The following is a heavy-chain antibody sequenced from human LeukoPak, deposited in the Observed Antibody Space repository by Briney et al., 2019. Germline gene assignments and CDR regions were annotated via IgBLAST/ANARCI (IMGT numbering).Heavy chain of an antibody. V-gene: IGHV4-34*01. CDR1: GGSFSGYY. D-gene: IGHD3-22*01. CDR3: ARPYYDSSGYAFDI. J-gene: IGHJ3*02. Sequence: SETLSLTCAVYGGSFSGYYWSWIRQPPGKGLEWIGEINHSGSTNYNPSLKSRVTMSVDTSKNQFSLKLSSVTAADTAVYYCARPYYDSSGYAFDIWGQGTMVTVSS. CDR2: INHSGST.